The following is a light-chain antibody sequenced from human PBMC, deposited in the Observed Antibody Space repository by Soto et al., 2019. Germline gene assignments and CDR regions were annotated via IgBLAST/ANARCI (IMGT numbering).Light chain of an antibody. V-gene: IGKV3-20*01. CDR1: QSLSDN. J-gene: IGKJ1*01. CDR3: QQYGSSPQT. CDR2: GAS. Sequence: ILMTESPDILAVSPGETVTLSCRASQSLSDNLVLYQQKPGQAPRLLIYGASSRATGIPDSFSGSGSGTDFTLTISRLEPEDFAVYYCQQYGSSPQTFGQGTKVDIK.